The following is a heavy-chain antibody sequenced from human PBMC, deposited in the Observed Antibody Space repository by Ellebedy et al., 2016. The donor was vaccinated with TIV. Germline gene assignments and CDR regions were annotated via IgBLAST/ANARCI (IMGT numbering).Heavy chain of an antibody. CDR3: ATGGDYYGSGSIFDY. J-gene: IGHJ4*02. V-gene: IGHV1-2*02. D-gene: IGHD3-10*01. CDR1: GYTFTGYY. CDR2: INPNSGGT. Sequence: ASVKVSCKASGYTFTGYYMHWVRQAPGQGLEWMGWINPNSGGTNYAQKFQGRVTMTEDTSTDTAYMELSSLRSEDTAVYYCATGGDYYGSGSIFDYWGQGTLVTASS.